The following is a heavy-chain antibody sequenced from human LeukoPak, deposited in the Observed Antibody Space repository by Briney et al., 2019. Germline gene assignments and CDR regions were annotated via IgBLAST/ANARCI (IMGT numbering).Heavy chain of an antibody. J-gene: IGHJ4*02. D-gene: IGHD6-25*01. Sequence: GGSLRLSCAASGFTFSSYGMHWVRQAPGKGLEWVALISYDGSNKYYADSVKGRFTISRDNSKNTLYLQMTSLRAEGTALYYCAKDRGYSTYYFDYWGQGTLVTVSS. CDR3: AKDRGYSTYYFDY. CDR2: ISYDGSNK. CDR1: GFTFSSYG. V-gene: IGHV3-30*18.